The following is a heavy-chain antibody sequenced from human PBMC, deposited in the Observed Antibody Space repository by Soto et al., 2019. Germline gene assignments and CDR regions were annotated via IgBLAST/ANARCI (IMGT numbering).Heavy chain of an antibody. J-gene: IGHJ5*02. V-gene: IGHV1-3*01. Sequence: ASVKVSCKASGYTFTSYGIHWVRQAPGQRLEWMGWINAANGDTKYSPKFQGRVTITRDTSASTAYMELSSLRSEDTAVYYCVRRHVSASGIDWFDPWGQGTLVTVSS. D-gene: IGHD6-13*01. CDR3: VRRHVSASGIDWFDP. CDR1: GYTFTSYG. CDR2: INAANGDT.